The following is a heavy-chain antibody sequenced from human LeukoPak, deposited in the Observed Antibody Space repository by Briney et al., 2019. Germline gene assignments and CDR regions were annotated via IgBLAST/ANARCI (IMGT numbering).Heavy chain of an antibody. J-gene: IGHJ4*02. CDR1: GFTFSSYA. CDR3: ARDTLSITMVRGVIITPYYFDY. Sequence: PGGSLRLSCAASGFTFSSYAMSWVRQAPGKGLEWLSAISGSGGSTYYADSVQGRFTISRDNSKNTLDLQMNSLRAEDTAVYYCARDTLSITMVRGVIITPYYFDYWGQGTLVTVSS. D-gene: IGHD3-10*01. CDR2: ISGSGGST. V-gene: IGHV3-23*01.